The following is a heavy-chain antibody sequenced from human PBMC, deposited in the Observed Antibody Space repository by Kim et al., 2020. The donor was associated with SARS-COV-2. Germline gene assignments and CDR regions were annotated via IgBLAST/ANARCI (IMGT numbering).Heavy chain of an antibody. V-gene: IGHV3-23*01. CDR3: ARGFSPQGRDCSSTSCPLYYFDY. CDR2: ISGSGGST. Sequence: GGSLRLSCAASGFTFSSYAMSWVRQAPGKGLEWVSAISGSGGSTYYADSVKGRFTISRDNSKNTLYLQMNSLRAEDTAVYYCARGFSPQGRDCSSTSCPLYYFDYWGQGTLVTVSS. D-gene: IGHD2-2*01. J-gene: IGHJ4*02. CDR1: GFTFSSYA.